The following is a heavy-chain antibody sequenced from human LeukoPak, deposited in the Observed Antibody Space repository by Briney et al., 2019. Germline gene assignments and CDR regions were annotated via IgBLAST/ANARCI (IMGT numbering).Heavy chain of an antibody. CDR1: GGSISSYY. Sequence: SETLSLTCTVSGGSISSYYWSWIRQPAGKGLEWIGRIYTSGSTNYNPSLKSRVTMSVDTSKNQFSLKLSSVTAADTAVYYYARTVYYYDSSGYYYYMDVWGKGTTVTISS. CDR2: IYTSGST. CDR3: ARTVYYYDSSGYYYYMDV. D-gene: IGHD3-22*01. J-gene: IGHJ6*03. V-gene: IGHV4-4*07.